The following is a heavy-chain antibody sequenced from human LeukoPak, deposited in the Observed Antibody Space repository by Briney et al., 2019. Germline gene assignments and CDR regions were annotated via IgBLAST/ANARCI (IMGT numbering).Heavy chain of an antibody. CDR3: ARGSSLGYCTNGVCYFDY. J-gene: IGHJ4*02. Sequence: TGGSLRLSCAASGFAFSNYSMNWVRQAPGKGLEWVANIKQDGSEKYYVDSVKGRFTISRDNAKNSLYLQMNSLRAEDTAVYYCARGSSLGYCTNGVCYFDYWGQGTLVTVSS. D-gene: IGHD2-8*01. CDR1: GFAFSNYS. CDR2: IKQDGSEK. V-gene: IGHV3-7*01.